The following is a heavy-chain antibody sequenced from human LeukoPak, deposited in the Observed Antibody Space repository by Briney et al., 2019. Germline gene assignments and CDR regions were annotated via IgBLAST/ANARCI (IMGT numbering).Heavy chain of an antibody. V-gene: IGHV4-34*01. D-gene: IGHD3-3*02. J-gene: IGHJ3*02. CDR3: ARHFHPRVVIDAFDI. Sequence: PSETLSLTCAVYGGSFSGYYWSWIRQPPGKGLEWIGEINHSGSTNYNPSLKSRVTISVGTSKNQFSLKLSSVTAADTAVYYCARHFHPRVVIDAFDIWGQGTMVTVSS. CDR2: INHSGST. CDR1: GGSFSGYY.